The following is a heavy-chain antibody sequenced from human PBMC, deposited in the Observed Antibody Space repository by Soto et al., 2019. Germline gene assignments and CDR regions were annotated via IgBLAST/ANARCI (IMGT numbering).Heavy chain of an antibody. CDR1: GFTFSNAW. J-gene: IGHJ4*02. V-gene: IGHV3-15*07. CDR2: IKSKTDGGTT. D-gene: IGHD2-21*02. Sequence: VGSLRLSCAASGFTFSNAWMNWVRQAPGKGLEWVGRIKSKTDGGTTDYAAPVKGRFTISRDDSKNTLYLQMNSLKTEDTAVYYCTTGGHLAYCGGDCYSSGYYFDYWGQGTLVTVSS. CDR3: TTGGHLAYCGGDCYSSGYYFDY.